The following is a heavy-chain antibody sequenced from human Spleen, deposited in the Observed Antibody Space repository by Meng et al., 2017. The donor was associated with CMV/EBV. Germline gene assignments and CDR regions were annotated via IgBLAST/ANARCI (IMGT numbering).Heavy chain of an antibody. J-gene: IGHJ1*01. CDR3: ARDFQH. Sequence: PGGSLRLTCAASGFTFSTYTMNWVRQAPGKGLEWVSSISSSDYIYYADSVKGRFTISRDNAKYSLYLQMNSLRAEDTAVYYCARDFQHWGQGTLVTVSS. V-gene: IGHV3-21*01. CDR2: ISSSDYI. CDR1: GFTFSTYT.